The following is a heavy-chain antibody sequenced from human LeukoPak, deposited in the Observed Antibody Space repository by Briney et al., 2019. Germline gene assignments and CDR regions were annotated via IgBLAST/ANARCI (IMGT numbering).Heavy chain of an antibody. CDR1: GFTFSSYA. CDR2: ISGSGGST. V-gene: IGHV3-23*01. CDR3: AKDYLGYCSGGSCYGSDSPEVNDY. D-gene: IGHD2-15*01. Sequence: GGSLRLSCAASGFTFSSYAMSWVRQAPGKGLEWVSAISGSGGSTYYADSVKGRFTISRDNSKNTLYLQMNSLRAEDTAVYYCAKDYLGYCSGGSCYGSDSPEVNDYWGQGTLVTVSS. J-gene: IGHJ4*02.